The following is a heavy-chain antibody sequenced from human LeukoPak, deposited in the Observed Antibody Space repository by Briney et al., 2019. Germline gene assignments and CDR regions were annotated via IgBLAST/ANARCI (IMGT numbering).Heavy chain of an antibody. J-gene: IGHJ5*02. V-gene: IGHV3-7*01. Sequence: GGPLRLSCAASGFTFSSYWMSWVRQAPGKGLEWVANIKQDGSEKYYVDSVKGRFTISRDNAKNSLYLQMNSLRAEDTAVYYCARDALGYCSGGSCFWFDPWGQGTLVTVSS. CDR1: GFTFSSYW. CDR2: IKQDGSEK. CDR3: ARDALGYCSGGSCFWFDP. D-gene: IGHD2-15*01.